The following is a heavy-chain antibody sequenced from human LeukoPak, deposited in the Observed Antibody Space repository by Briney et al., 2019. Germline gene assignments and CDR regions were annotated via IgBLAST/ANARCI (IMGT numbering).Heavy chain of an antibody. CDR2: IYYSGST. J-gene: IGHJ5*02. CDR3: ARHDEDGSGNNWFDP. Sequence: PSETLSLTCIVSGGSISSSRLYWGWIRQPPGQGLEWIGTIYYSGSTYYNPSLKSRVTISVDTSKNQFSLRLSSVTAAGTAVYFCARHDEDGSGNNWFDPWGQGTLVTVSS. CDR1: GGSISSSRLY. V-gene: IGHV4-39*01.